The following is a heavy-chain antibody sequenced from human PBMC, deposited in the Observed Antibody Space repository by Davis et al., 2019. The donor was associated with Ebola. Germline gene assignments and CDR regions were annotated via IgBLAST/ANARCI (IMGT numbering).Heavy chain of an antibody. CDR1: GFTFSSYA. Sequence: PGGSLRLSCAASGFTFSSYAMSWVRQAPGKGLEWVSAISGSGGSTYYADSVKGRFTISRDNSKNTLYLQMNSLRAEDTAVYYCAKDRDGWFGELYSFDYWGQGTLVTVSS. D-gene: IGHD3-10*01. CDR2: ISGSGGST. CDR3: AKDRDGWFGELYSFDY. V-gene: IGHV3-23*01. J-gene: IGHJ4*02.